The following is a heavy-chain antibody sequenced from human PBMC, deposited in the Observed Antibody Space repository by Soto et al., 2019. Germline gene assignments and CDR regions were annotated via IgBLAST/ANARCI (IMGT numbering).Heavy chain of an antibody. Sequence: GGSLRLSCAASGFTSSSYAMHWVRQAPGKGLEWVAVISYDGSNKYYADSVKGRFTISRDNSKNTLYLQMNSLRAEDTAVYYCARDKVDCSGGSCYLFWFDPWGQGTLVTVSA. CDR3: ARDKVDCSGGSCYLFWFDP. V-gene: IGHV3-30-3*01. D-gene: IGHD2-15*01. J-gene: IGHJ5*02. CDR2: ISYDGSNK. CDR1: GFTSSSYA.